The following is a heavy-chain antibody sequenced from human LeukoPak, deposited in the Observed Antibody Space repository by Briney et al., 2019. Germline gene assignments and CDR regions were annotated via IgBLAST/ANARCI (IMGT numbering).Heavy chain of an antibody. J-gene: IGHJ4*02. CDR1: GFTISSNY. Sequence: GGSLRLSCAASGFTISSNYMSWVRQAPGKGLDWVSVIYSGGSTYYADSVKGRFTISRDNSKNTLYLQMNSLRAEDTAVYYCARAWYRFGQFDYWGRGTLVTVSS. CDR2: IYSGGST. V-gene: IGHV3-53*01. D-gene: IGHD3/OR15-3a*01. CDR3: ARAWYRFGQFDY.